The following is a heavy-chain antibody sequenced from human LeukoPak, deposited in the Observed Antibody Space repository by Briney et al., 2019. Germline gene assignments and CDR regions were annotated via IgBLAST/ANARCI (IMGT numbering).Heavy chain of an antibody. D-gene: IGHD3-22*01. J-gene: IGHJ4*02. CDR1: GFTFSSYS. CDR2: ISSSSSYI. CDR3: ARVIGARWVGPYYYDSSGYSDY. V-gene: IGHV3-21*01. Sequence: PGGSLRLSCAASGFTFSSYSMNWVRQAPGKGLEWVSSISSSSSYIYYADSVKGRFTISRDNAKNSLYLQMNSLRAEDTAVYYCARVIGARWVGPYYYDSSGYSDYWGQGTLVTVFS.